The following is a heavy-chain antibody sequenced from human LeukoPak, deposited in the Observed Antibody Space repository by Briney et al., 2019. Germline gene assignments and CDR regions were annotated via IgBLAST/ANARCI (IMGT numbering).Heavy chain of an antibody. CDR2: IYYSGST. V-gene: IGHV4-39*01. D-gene: IGHD3-16*01. J-gene: IGHJ4*02. Sequence: SETLSLTCTVSGGSISSSSYYWGWIRQPPGKGLEWIGSIYYSGSTYYNPSLKSRVTISVDTSKNQFSLKLSSVTAADTAVYYCARTIMITFGGVRNWGQGTLVTVPS. CDR1: GGSISSSSYY. CDR3: ARTIMITFGGVRN.